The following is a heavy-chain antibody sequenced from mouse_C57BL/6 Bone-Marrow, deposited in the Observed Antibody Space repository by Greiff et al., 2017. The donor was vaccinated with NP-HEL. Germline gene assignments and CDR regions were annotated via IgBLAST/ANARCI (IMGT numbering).Heavy chain of an antibody. V-gene: IGHV5-4*01. D-gene: IGHD3-3*01. J-gene: IGHJ3*01. Sequence: EVQVVESGGGLVKPGGSLKLSCAASGFTFSSYAMSWVRQTPEKRLEWVATISDGGSYTYYPDNVKGRFTISRDNAKNNLYLQMSHLKSEDTAMYYCARDLALGTYWGQGTLVTVSA. CDR3: ARDLALGTY. CDR2: ISDGGSYT. CDR1: GFTFSSYA.